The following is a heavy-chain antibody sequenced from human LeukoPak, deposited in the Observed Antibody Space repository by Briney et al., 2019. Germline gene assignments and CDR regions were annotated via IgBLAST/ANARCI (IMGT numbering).Heavy chain of an antibody. CDR3: AREVLPGTAAVLGYFDY. V-gene: IGHV3-53*01. CDR2: IYSGGGT. D-gene: IGHD6-13*01. CDR1: GFTVSNNF. Sequence: GSLRLSCAASGFTVSNNFMSWVRQAPGKGLEWVSVIYSGGGTFYADSVKGRFTISRDNSKNTLYLQINSLRAEDTAMYYCAREVLPGTAAVLGYFDYWGQGTLVTVSS. J-gene: IGHJ4*02.